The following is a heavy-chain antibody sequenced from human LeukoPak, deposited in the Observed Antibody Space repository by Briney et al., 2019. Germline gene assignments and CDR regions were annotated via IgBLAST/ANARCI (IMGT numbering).Heavy chain of an antibody. CDR1: GGSFSGYY. V-gene: IGHV4-34*01. D-gene: IGHD6-19*01. CDR3: ATLLYSSGWSNWFDP. CDR2: INHSGST. Sequence: SETLSLTCAVYGGSFSGYYRSWIRQPPGKGLEWIGEINHSGSTNYNPSLKSRVTISVDTSKNQFSLKLSSVTAADTAVYYCATLLYSSGWSNWFDPWGQGTLVTVSS. J-gene: IGHJ5*02.